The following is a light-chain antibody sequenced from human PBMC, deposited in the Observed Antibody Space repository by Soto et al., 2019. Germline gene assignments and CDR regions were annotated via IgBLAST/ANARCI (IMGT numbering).Light chain of an antibody. CDR3: SAWDDTLNGFV. CDR1: SFNIGDNA. V-gene: IGLV1-36*01. Sequence: QLVLTQPPSVAAAPRQRVTISCSGSSFNIGDNAVNWYQQFPGKAPKLLIYYDDLLPSGVSDRFSGSKSGTSASLVISGLQSDDEADYYCSAWDDTLNGFVFGTGTKLTVL. CDR2: YDD. J-gene: IGLJ1*01.